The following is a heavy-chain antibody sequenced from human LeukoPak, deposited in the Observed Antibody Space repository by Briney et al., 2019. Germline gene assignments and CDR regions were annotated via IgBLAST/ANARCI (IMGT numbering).Heavy chain of an antibody. Sequence: SVKASCKASGGTFSSYVITWVRQAPGQGLEWMGRIIPMLDIQNYAQKFQGRVTITADKSTSTAYMELSSLRSEDTAVYYCASERGATQYFDYWGQGTLVTVSS. CDR3: ASERGATQYFDY. CDR2: IIPMLDIQ. D-gene: IGHD3-10*01. CDR1: GGTFSSYV. J-gene: IGHJ4*02. V-gene: IGHV1-69*04.